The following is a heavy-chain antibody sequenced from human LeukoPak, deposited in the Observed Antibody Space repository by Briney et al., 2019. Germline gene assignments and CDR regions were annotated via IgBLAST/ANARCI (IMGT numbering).Heavy chain of an antibody. CDR3: ARLEWLQDIDY. CDR2: ISSSGSTI. V-gene: IGHV3-48*03. Sequence: PGGSLRLSCAASGFTFSSYEMNWVRQAPGKGLEWVSYISSSGSTIYYADSVKGRFTISRDNAKNSLYLQMNSLRAEDTAVYYCARLEWLQDIDYWGQGTLVTVSS. J-gene: IGHJ4*02. CDR1: GFTFSSYE. D-gene: IGHD5-12*01.